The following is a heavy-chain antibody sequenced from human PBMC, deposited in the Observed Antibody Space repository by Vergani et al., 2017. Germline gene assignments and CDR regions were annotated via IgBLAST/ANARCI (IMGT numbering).Heavy chain of an antibody. CDR1: GYTLSKLS. Sequence: QVQLVQSGAEVKKPGASVKVSCKVSGYTLSKLSMHWVRPAPGQGLEWMGIINPSGGSTSYAQKFQGRVTMTRDTSTSTVYMELSSLRSEDTAVYYCVLGXSVLLFGYEDYYYGMDVWGQGTTVTVSS. D-gene: IGHD5-12*01. V-gene: IGHV1-46*01. CDR2: INPSGGST. CDR3: VLGXSVLLFGYEDYYYGMDV. J-gene: IGHJ6*02.